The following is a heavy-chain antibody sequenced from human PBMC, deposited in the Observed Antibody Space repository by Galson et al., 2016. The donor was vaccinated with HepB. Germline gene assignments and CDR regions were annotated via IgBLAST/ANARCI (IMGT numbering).Heavy chain of an antibody. V-gene: IGHV4-34*01. Sequence: ETLSLTCAVYGESFNGDYWSWIRQPPGKGLEWIGEINHSGSTNYSPSLKSRVTISIDTSKNQFSLNLTSVTAADTAVYYCARDHWAAGGSWGQGTPVAVSS. CDR1: GESFNGDY. CDR2: INHSGST. J-gene: IGHJ5*02. D-gene: IGHD6-13*01. CDR3: ARDHWAAGGS.